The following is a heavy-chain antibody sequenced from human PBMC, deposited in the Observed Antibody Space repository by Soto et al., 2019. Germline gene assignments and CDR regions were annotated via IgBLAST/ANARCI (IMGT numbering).Heavy chain of an antibody. CDR1: GYPVTAYY. J-gene: IGHJ3*02. V-gene: IGHV1-2*02. D-gene: IGHD3-3*01. CDR2: INPATGAA. Sequence: QLHLVQSGAVVKKPGASVTVSCSASGYPVTAYYMHWVRQAPGRGLEWMGGINPATGAAKYTQTFQGRVAMTRDTSTSTVFVELGGLTSEDTAVFYWARGGGVGVAGSAAFDMWGQGTLVTVSS. CDR3: ARGGGVGVAGSAAFDM.